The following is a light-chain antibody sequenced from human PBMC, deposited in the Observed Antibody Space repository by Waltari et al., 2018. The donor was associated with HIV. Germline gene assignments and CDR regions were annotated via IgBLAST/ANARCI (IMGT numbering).Light chain of an antibody. J-gene: IGKJ1*01. V-gene: IGKV2-24*01. CDR3: MQATHFPRT. CDR1: QSLVHSDGNPY. Sequence: DIVLTQTPLSSPVTLGQPASISCKSSQSLVHSDGNPYLAWLQQRPGQSPRLLISQISKRFSGVPDRFSGSGAGTDFTLTISRVEAEDVGIYYCMQATHFPRTFGQGTKVEIQ. CDR2: QIS.